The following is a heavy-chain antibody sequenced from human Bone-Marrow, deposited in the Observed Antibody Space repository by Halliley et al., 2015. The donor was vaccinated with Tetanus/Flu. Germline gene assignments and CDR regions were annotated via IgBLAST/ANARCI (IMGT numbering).Heavy chain of an antibody. Sequence: LRLSCTVSGGPVSLYYWSWIRQPPGKGLEWIGYFYESGTTNYNSSLNGRATISLDTSKSQVFLKLRSVTAADTAMYYCAMVKRDHLRLAELSFGAWGQGTLVTVSP. CDR3: AMVKRDHLRLAELSFGA. D-gene: IGHD3-16*02. CDR2: FYESGTT. V-gene: IGHV4-59*02. CDR1: GGPVSLYY. J-gene: IGHJ5*02.